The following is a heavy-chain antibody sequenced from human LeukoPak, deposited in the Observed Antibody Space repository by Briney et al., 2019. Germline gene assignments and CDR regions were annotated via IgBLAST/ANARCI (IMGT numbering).Heavy chain of an antibody. CDR2: ISYDGSNK. J-gene: IGHJ4*02. D-gene: IGHD6-6*01. CDR3: AKDLSYSSSLFDY. V-gene: IGHV3-30*18. CDR1: GFTLSRYG. Sequence: GGSLRLSCTASGFTLSRYGMHWVRQTPGKGLEWVAVISYDGSNKDYADSVKGRFTISRDNSKNTLYLQMNSLRTEDTAVYYCAKDLSYSSSLFDYWGQGTLVTVSS.